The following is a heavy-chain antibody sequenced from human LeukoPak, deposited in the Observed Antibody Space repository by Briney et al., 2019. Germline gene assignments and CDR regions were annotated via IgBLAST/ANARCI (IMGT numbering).Heavy chain of an antibody. CDR1: GGSISSGSYY. J-gene: IGHJ5*02. V-gene: IGHV4-61*02. Sequence: SETLSLTCTVSGGSISSGSYYWSWIRQPAGKGLEWIGRIYTSGSTNYNPSLKSRVTISVDTSKNQFSLKLSSVTAADTAVYYCARDSGVGATNWFDPWGQGTLVTVSS. CDR2: IYTSGST. D-gene: IGHD1-26*01. CDR3: ARDSGVGATNWFDP.